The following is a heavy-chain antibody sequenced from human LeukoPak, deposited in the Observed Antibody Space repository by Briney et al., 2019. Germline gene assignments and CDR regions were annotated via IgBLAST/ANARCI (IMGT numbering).Heavy chain of an antibody. CDR1: GYTFTSYG. D-gene: IGHD3-22*01. CDR3: ARGLGYSPFPGTYLDY. V-gene: IGHV1-18*01. CDR2: ISAYNGNT. J-gene: IGHJ4*02. Sequence: ASVKVSRKASGYTFTSYGISWVRQAPGQWLEWMGWISAYNGNTNYAQKLQGRVTMTTDTSTSTAYMELRSLRSDDTAVYYCARGLGYSPFPGTYLDYWGQGTLVTVSS.